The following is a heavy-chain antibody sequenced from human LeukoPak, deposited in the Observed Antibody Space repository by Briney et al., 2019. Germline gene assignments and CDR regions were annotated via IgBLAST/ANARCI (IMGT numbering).Heavy chain of an antibody. D-gene: IGHD1-26*01. CDR2: ISAYNGNT. V-gene: IGHV1-18*01. J-gene: IGHJ4*02. CDR3: ATATSMGALDY. CDR1: GYTFTSYG. Sequence: ASVKVSCKASGYTFTSYGISWVRQAPGQGLEWMGWISAYNGNTIYAQKFQGRVTMTEDTSTDTAYMELSSLRSEDTAVYYCATATSMGALDYWGQGTLVTVSS.